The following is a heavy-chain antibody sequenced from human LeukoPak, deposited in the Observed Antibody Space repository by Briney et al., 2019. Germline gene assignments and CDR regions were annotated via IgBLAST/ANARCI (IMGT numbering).Heavy chain of an antibody. Sequence: GASVKVSCKASGYIFTNYYMHWVRQAPGQGLEWMGIITPSGGSTTYAQKFQGRVTMTRDTSTSTVYMELSSLRSEDTAVYYCARSLNGYYSSFDYWGQGILVTVSS. CDR3: ARSLNGYYSSFDY. CDR1: GYIFTNYY. V-gene: IGHV1-46*01. J-gene: IGHJ4*02. D-gene: IGHD3-22*01. CDR2: ITPSGGST.